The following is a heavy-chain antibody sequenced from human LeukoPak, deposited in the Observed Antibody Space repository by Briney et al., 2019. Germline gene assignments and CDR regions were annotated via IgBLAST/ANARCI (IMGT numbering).Heavy chain of an antibody. D-gene: IGHD4-17*01. V-gene: IGHV1-2*02. Sequence: GASVKVSCKASGYTFTGYYMHWVRQAPGQGLEWMGWINPNSGGTNYAQKFQGRVTMTRDTSISTAYMELSSLRSEDTAVYYCASHDYGDYLGDAFDIWGQGTMVTVSS. CDR2: INPNSGGT. J-gene: IGHJ3*02. CDR3: ASHDYGDYLGDAFDI. CDR1: GYTFTGYY.